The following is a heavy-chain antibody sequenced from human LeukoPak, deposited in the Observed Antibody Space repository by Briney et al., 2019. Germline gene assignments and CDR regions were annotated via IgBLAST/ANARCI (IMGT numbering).Heavy chain of an antibody. D-gene: IGHD2-15*01. J-gene: IGHJ6*03. CDR2: VSGSGGST. Sequence: GGSLRLSCAASGFTFSSYAMSWVRQAPGKGLEWVSAVSGSGGSTYYADSVKGRFTISRDNSKNTLYLQMNSLRAEDTAVYYCATDYCSGGSCYSSYYYYYMDVWGKGTTVTVSS. CDR3: ATDYCSGGSCYSSYYYYYMDV. CDR1: GFTFSSYA. V-gene: IGHV3-23*01.